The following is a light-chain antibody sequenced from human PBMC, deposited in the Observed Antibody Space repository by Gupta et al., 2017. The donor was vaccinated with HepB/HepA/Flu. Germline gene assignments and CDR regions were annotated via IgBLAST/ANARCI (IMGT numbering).Light chain of an antibody. Sequence: VLMLLPGTLSLSPGERATLSCRASQSVSSSYLAWYQQKPGQAPRLLIYGASSRATGIPDRFSGSGSGTDFTLTISRLEPEDFAVYYCQQYGSSLFTFGPGTKVDIK. V-gene: IGKV3-20*01. J-gene: IGKJ3*01. CDR3: QQYGSSLFT. CDR1: QSVSSSY. CDR2: GAS.